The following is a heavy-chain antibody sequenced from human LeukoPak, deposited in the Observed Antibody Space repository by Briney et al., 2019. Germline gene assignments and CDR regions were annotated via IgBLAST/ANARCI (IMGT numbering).Heavy chain of an antibody. J-gene: IGHJ4*02. CDR2: INPNSGGT. D-gene: IGHD3-10*01. CDR3: ARDRGLPRYYFDY. CDR1: GYTFTSYG. Sequence: ASVKVSCKASGYTFTSYGISWVRQAPGQGLEWMGWINPNSGGTNYAQKFQGRVTMTRDTSISTAYMELSRLRSDDTAVYYCARDRGLPRYYFDYWGQETLVTVSS. V-gene: IGHV1-2*02.